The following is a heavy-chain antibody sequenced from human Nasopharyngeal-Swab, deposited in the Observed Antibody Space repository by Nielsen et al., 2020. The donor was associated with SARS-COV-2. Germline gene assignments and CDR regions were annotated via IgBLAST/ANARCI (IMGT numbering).Heavy chain of an antibody. J-gene: IGHJ4*02. CDR3: TRGSLRTAPDC. CDR2: VSYSGRT. D-gene: IGHD4-17*01. Sequence: SETLSLTCAVSGASISSDYWGWIRQPPGKGLEWIGYVSYSGRTDYNPSLKSRVTISIDTSKKHFSLVLSSLTAADTALYYCTRGSLRTAPDCWGQGTLVTVSS. V-gene: IGHV4-59*12. CDR1: GASISSDY.